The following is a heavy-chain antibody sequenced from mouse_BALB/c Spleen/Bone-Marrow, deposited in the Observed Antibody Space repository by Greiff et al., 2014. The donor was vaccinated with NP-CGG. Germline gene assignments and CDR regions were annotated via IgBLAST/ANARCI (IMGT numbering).Heavy chain of an antibody. D-gene: IGHD1-1*01. J-gene: IGHJ4*01. CDR2: IYPGGGYT. CDR3: ARGYGSSSYDTDY. Sequence: QVHVKQSGAELVRPGTSVKMSCKAAGYTFTNYWIGWVKQGPGHGLEWIGDIYPGGGYTNYNEKFKGKATLTADTSSSTAYMQLSSLTSEDSAIYYCARGYGSSSYDTDYRGQGTSVTGSS. CDR1: GYTFTNYW. V-gene: IGHV1-63*02.